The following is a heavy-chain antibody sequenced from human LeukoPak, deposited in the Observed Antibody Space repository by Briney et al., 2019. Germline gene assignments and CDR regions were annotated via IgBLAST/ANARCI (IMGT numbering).Heavy chain of an antibody. CDR1: GGTFSSYA. D-gene: IGHD3-22*01. CDR2: IIPIFGTA. Sequence: ASVKVSCKASGGTFSSYAISWVRQAPGQGLEWTGGIIPIFGTANYAQKFQGRVTITADESTSTAYMELSSLRSEDTAVYYCARVGPYDSRNNPFDYWGQGTLVTVSS. V-gene: IGHV1-69*13. J-gene: IGHJ4*02. CDR3: ARVGPYDSRNNPFDY.